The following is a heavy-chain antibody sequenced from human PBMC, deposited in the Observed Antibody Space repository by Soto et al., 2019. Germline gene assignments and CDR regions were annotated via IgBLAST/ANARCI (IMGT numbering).Heavy chain of an antibody. V-gene: IGHV4-34*01. CDR2: INHSGST. CDR1: GVSFSGYY. D-gene: IGHD6-13*01. CDR3: ARDGSSWSYYYYGMDV. Sequence: ETLSGTCPVSGVSFSGYYWSWIPQPAGKGLEWIGEINHSGSTNYNPSLKSRVTISVDTSKNQFSLKLSSVTAADTAVYYCARDGSSWSYYYYGMDVWGQGTKVTVYS. J-gene: IGHJ6*02.